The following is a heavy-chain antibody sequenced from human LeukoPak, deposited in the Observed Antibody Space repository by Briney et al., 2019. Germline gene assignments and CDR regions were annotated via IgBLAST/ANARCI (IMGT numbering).Heavy chain of an antibody. Sequence: GGSLRLSCAASGFTFSSYGMHWVRQAPGKGLEWVAVISYDGSNKYYADSVKGRFTISRDNAKNTLYLQMNSLRAEDTAVYYCASVGDSYGYLFDYWGQGTLVSVSS. J-gene: IGHJ4*02. D-gene: IGHD5-18*01. CDR3: ASVGDSYGYLFDY. CDR1: GFTFSSYG. CDR2: ISYDGSNK. V-gene: IGHV3-30*03.